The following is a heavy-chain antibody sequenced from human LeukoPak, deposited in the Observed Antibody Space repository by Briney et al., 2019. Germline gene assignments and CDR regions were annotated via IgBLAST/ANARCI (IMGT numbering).Heavy chain of an antibody. CDR1: GFTFSSYG. D-gene: IGHD3-22*01. Sequence: GGSLRLSCAASGFTFSSYGMHWVRQAPGKGLESVTFIRYDGSNKHYTDSVKGRFTISRDNSKNTLYLQLNSLRAEDTAVYYCAKDTPAYDSSGYYYPYLDYWGRGTLVTVSS. J-gene: IGHJ4*02. V-gene: IGHV3-30*02. CDR2: IRYDGSNK. CDR3: AKDTPAYDSSGYYYPYLDY.